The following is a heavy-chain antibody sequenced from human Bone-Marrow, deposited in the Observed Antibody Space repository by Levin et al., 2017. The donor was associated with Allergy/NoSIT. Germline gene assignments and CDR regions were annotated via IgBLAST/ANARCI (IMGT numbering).Heavy chain of an antibody. J-gene: IGHJ4*02. D-gene: IGHD2-15*01. Sequence: PSETLSLTCSVDSISTYYWSWIRQTPEKGLEWLGYLYHTGYTTYNPSLKSRVTILVDTSKSQFSLTLNSVTAADTGLYYCAKGGSWPIFDNWGQGAPVIVSS. CDR3: AKGGSWPIFDN. CDR1: SISTYY. CDR2: LYHTGYT. V-gene: IGHV4-59*01.